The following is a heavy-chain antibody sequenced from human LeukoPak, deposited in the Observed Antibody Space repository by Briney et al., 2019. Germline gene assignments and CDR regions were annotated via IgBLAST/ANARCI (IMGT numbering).Heavy chain of an antibody. CDR2: IISRGGST. D-gene: IGHD6-19*01. CDR1: GITFTTHA. V-gene: IGHV3-23*01. J-gene: IGHJ4*02. Sequence: RGSLRLSCAASGITFTTHAMSWVRHAPGEGLEWVSVIISRGGSTYYADSVKGRFTISRDNSKNTLYLQVNSLRVEDTAVYYCARDWGSGWYFDYWGQGTLVTVSS. CDR3: ARDWGSGWYFDY.